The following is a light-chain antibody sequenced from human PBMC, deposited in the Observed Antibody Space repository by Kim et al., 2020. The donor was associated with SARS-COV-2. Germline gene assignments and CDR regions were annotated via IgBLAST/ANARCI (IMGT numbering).Light chain of an antibody. CDR2: GAS. CDR3: QQYGSSPR. Sequence: LSPGERATLSCRASQSVTSNYLAWYQQKPGQTPRLLIYGASSRATDIPDRFSGSGSGTDFTLTISRMEPEDFAVYYCQQYGSSPRFGGGTKVDIK. J-gene: IGKJ4*01. CDR1: QSVTSNY. V-gene: IGKV3-20*01.